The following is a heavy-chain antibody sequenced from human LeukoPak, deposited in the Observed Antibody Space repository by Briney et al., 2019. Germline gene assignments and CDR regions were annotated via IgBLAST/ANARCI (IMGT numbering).Heavy chain of an antibody. J-gene: IGHJ4*02. CDR2: IYYSGST. CDR3: ARAILATIPYYFDY. CDR1: GGSISSGDYY. D-gene: IGHD5-24*01. Sequence: PSETLSLTCTVSGGSISSGDYYWSWIRQPPGKGLEWIGYIYYSGSTYCNPSLKSRVTISVDTSKNQFSLKLSSVTAADTAVHYCARAILATIPYYFDYWGQGTLVTVSS. V-gene: IGHV4-30-4*08.